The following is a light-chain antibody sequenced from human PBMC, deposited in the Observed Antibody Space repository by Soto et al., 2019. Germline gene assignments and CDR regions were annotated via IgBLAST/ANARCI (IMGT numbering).Light chain of an antibody. CDR1: QSVSSNY. V-gene: IGKV3-20*01. J-gene: IGKJ1*01. CDR2: GAS. Sequence: IFFTQSPGHLSVSPGERATLSFRASQSVSSNYLAWYQQKPGRAPRIIIFGASGRATGIPDRFSGSGSGTDFTLTISRLEPEDFAVYYCQQYGSLSWTFGQGTKVDIK. CDR3: QQYGSLSWT.